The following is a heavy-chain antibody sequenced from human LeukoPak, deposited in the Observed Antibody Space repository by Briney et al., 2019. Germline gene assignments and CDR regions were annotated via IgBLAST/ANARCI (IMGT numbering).Heavy chain of an antibody. J-gene: IGHJ4*02. CDR2: MSYSGST. CDR1: GGSISSSSYY. Sequence: SETLSLTCTVSGGSISSSSYYWDWIRQPPGKGLEWIGSMSYSGSTYYNPSLKSRLTMSVDESRHQFSLKLTSVTAADTAVYYCASGGLVSRYLDHWGQGTLVTVSS. CDR3: ASGGLVSRYLDH. D-gene: IGHD3-9*01. V-gene: IGHV4-39*07.